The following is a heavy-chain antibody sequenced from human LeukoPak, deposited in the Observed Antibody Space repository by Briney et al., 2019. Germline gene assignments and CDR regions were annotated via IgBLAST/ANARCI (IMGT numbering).Heavy chain of an antibody. Sequence: SETLSLTCTVSGSSISSGYFWGWIRQPAGKGLEWIGRIYTSGSTNYNPSLKSRVTISVDTSKNQFSLKLNSVTAADTAVYYCASTHSSGKSDYWGQGTLVTVSS. V-gene: IGHV4-61*02. J-gene: IGHJ4*02. CDR3: ASTHSSGKSDY. CDR2: IYTSGST. D-gene: IGHD3-10*01. CDR1: GSSISSGYF.